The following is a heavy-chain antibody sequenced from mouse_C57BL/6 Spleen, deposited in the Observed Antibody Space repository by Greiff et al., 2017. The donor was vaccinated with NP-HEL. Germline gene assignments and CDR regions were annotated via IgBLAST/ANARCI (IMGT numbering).Heavy chain of an antibody. Sequence: QVQLQQPGAELVMPGASVKLSCKASGYTFTSYWMHWVKQRPGQGLEWIGEIDPSDSYTNYNQKFKGKSTLTVDKSSSTAYMQLSSLTSEDSAVYYGARRDYYGSSYYCDYWGQGTTLTVSS. CDR2: IDPSDSYT. CDR1: GYTFTSYW. CDR3: ARRDYYGSSYYCDY. V-gene: IGHV1-69*01. J-gene: IGHJ2*01. D-gene: IGHD1-1*01.